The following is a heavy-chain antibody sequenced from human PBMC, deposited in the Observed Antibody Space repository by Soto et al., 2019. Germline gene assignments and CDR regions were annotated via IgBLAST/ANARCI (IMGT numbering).Heavy chain of an antibody. V-gene: IGHV2-5*02. J-gene: IGHJ3*02. D-gene: IGHD5-18*01. CDR2: IYWDDDK. Sequence: QITLKESGPTLVNPTQTLTLTCTFSGFSLSTSGVGVGWIRQPPGKALEWLALIYWDDDKRYSPSLKSRLTITKDTSKNQVVLTMTNMDPVDTATYYFAHTTWIQLAPDAFDIWGQGTMVTVSS. CDR1: GFSLSTSGVG. CDR3: AHTTWIQLAPDAFDI.